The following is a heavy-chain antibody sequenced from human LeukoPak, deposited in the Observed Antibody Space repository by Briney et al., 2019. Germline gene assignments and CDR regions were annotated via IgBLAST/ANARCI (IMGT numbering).Heavy chain of an antibody. J-gene: IGHJ5*02. Sequence: ASVKVSCKASGYTFTSYGISWVRQAPGQGLEWMGWISAYNGNTNYAQKFQGRVTITTDESTSTACMELSSLRSEDTAVYYCARGGVIAAPGRFDPWGQGTLVTVSS. CDR3: ARGGVIAAPGRFDP. CDR1: GYTFTSYG. D-gene: IGHD6-13*01. V-gene: IGHV1-18*01. CDR2: ISAYNGNT.